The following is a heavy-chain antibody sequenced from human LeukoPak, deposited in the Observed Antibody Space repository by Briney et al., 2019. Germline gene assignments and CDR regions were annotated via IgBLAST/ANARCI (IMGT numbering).Heavy chain of an antibody. CDR1: GYTFTSFY. CDR3: ARGSTGILWFGELLYGYPTNWFDP. V-gene: IGHV1-2*02. D-gene: IGHD3-10*01. Sequence: GASVKVSCKASGYTFTSFYMHWVRQAPGQGLEWMGWINPNSGGTNYAQKFQGRVTMTRDTSISTAYMELSRLRSDDTAVYYCARGSTGILWFGELLYGYPTNWFDPWGQGTLVTVSS. CDR2: INPNSGGT. J-gene: IGHJ5*02.